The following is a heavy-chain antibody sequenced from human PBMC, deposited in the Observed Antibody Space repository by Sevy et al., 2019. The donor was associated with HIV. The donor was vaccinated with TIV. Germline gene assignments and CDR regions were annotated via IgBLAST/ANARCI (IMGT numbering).Heavy chain of an antibody. V-gene: IGHV1-18*01. CDR2: ISAYNGNT. CDR1: GYTFTSYG. CDR3: ARWVGLGPIVVVPAAMGGWFDP. D-gene: IGHD2-2*01. J-gene: IGHJ5*02. Sequence: ASVKVSCKASGYTFTSYGISWVRQAPGQGLEWMGWISAYNGNTNYAQKLQGRVTMTTDTSTSTAYMELRSLGSDDTAVYYCARWVGLGPIVVVPAAMGGWFDPWGQGTLVTVSS.